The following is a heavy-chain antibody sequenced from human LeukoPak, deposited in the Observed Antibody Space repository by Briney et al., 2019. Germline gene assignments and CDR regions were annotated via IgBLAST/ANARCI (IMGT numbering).Heavy chain of an antibody. J-gene: IGHJ4*02. CDR1: GFTFSSYG. CDR3: ARAEGYADDFDY. Sequence: QPGRSLRLSCAASGFTFSSYGMHWVRQAPGKGLERVAVIWYDGSNKYYADSVKGRFTISRDNSKNTLYLQMNSLRAEDTAVYYCARAEGYADDFDYWGQGTLVTVSS. V-gene: IGHV3-33*01. CDR2: IWYDGSNK. D-gene: IGHD5-18*01.